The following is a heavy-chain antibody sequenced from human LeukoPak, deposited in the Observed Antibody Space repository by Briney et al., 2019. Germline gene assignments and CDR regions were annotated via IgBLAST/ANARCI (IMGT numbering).Heavy chain of an antibody. CDR3: TNNEWQ. CDR2: ISGSGDNT. J-gene: IGHJ1*01. V-gene: IGHV3-23*01. D-gene: IGHD2-8*01. Sequence: PGGSLRLSCAASGLTFSSHAMSWVRQGPGKGPEWVSAISGSGDNTYYADSVKGRFTISRDNSKDTLYLEMNSLRVEDTAVYYCTNNEWQWGQGTLVTVSS. CDR1: GLTFSSHA.